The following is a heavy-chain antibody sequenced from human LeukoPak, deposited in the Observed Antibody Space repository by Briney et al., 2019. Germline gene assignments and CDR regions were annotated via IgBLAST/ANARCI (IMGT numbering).Heavy chain of an antibody. CDR1: GGSINSDS. CDR3: ARGANL. D-gene: IGHD4/OR15-4a*01. Sequence: PSETLSLTCTVSGGSINSDSWSWIRLPPRKRLEWIGAISYTGSTDYNPSLNSRVTISLDTSKNQFSVRLTSVTAADTALYDCARGANLWGQGTLVTVSS. J-gene: IGHJ4*02. CDR2: ISYTGST. V-gene: IGHV4-59*01.